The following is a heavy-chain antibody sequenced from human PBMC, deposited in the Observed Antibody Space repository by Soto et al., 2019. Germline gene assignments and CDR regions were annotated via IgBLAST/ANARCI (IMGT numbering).Heavy chain of an antibody. Sequence: LRLSCAASGFTFDDYAMHWVRQAPGKGLEWVSGISWNSGSIGYADSVKGRFTISRDNAKNSLYLQMNSLRAEDTAVYYCAKSIAVAPGWLDPWGQGTVVTVSS. CDR2: ISWNSGSI. CDR3: AKSIAVAPGWLDP. CDR1: GFTFDDYA. D-gene: IGHD6-19*01. V-gene: IGHV3-9*01. J-gene: IGHJ5*02.